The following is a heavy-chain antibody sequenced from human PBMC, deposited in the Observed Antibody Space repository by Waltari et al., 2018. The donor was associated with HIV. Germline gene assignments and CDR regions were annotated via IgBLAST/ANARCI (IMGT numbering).Heavy chain of an antibody. D-gene: IGHD2-8*01. CDR3: ARLNLKNGHLPSY. CDR2: INTETGKP. CDR1: GYTFTDLA. V-gene: IGHV7-4-1*02. J-gene: IGHJ4*02. Sequence: QVQLVQSGSELRTPGASVKVACKTSGYTFTDLALHWVRQAPGQGLQWMGWINTETGKPAYAQDFTGRFVISLDTSVSTTYLQISSLKAEDTAVYYCARLNLKNGHLPSYWGQGTLVTVSS.